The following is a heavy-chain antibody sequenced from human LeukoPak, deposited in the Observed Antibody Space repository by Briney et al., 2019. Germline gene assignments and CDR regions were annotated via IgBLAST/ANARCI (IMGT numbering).Heavy chain of an antibody. D-gene: IGHD1-26*01. Sequence: PSETLSLTCTVSGGSISSFYWSWIRQPPGKGLEWIGYIYYSGSTNYNPSLKSRVTISVDTSKNHFSLKLSSVTAADTAIYYCARGGSYYDYWGQGTLVTVSS. CDR1: GGSISSFY. CDR3: ARGGSYYDY. V-gene: IGHV4-59*01. CDR2: IYYSGST. J-gene: IGHJ4*02.